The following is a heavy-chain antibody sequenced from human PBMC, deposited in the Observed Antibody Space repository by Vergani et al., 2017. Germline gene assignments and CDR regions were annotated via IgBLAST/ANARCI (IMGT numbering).Heavy chain of an antibody. V-gene: IGHV1-18*04. CDR3: ARDATQYQLLFGFDY. CDR2: FSAYNGNT. D-gene: IGHD2-2*01. Sequence: QVQLVQSGAEVKKPGASVKVSCKASGYTFTSYGISWVRQAPGQGLEWMGWFSAYNGNTNYAQKLQGRVTMTTVTSTSTAYMELRSLRSDDTAVYYCARDATQYQLLFGFDYWGQGTLVTVSS. CDR1: GYTFTSYG. J-gene: IGHJ4*02.